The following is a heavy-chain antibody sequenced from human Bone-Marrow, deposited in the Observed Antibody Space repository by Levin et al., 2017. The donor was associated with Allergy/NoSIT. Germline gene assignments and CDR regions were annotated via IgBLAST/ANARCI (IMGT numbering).Heavy chain of an antibody. CDR1: GGSITSDY. Sequence: SETLSLTCTVSGGSITSDYWSWVRQPPGKGLEWIGHIYYSGTTTYNPSLMSRVTISVDKFKNQFSLKLLSVTAADTAFYYCARDEGSLTSYSVRWFDPWGQGTLVTVSS. CDR3: ARDEGSLTSYSVRWFDP. J-gene: IGHJ5*02. V-gene: IGHV4-59*01. CDR2: IYYSGTT. D-gene: IGHD2-21*01.